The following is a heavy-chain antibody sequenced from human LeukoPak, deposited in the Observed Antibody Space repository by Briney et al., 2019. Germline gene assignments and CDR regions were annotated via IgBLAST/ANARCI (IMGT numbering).Heavy chain of an antibody. J-gene: IGHJ4*02. CDR2: INHSGST. D-gene: IGHD2-2*01. CDR1: GGSISSGGYY. V-gene: IGHV4-39*07. CDR3: ARKGPGFDY. Sequence: SETLSLTCTVSGGSISSGGYYWSWIRQPPGKGLEWIGEINHSGSTNYNPSLKSRVTISVDTSKNQFSLKLSSVTAADTAVYYCARKGPGFDYWGQGTLVTVSS.